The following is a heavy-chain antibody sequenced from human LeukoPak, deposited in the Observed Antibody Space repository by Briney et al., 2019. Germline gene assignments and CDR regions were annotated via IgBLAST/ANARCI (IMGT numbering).Heavy chain of an antibody. CDR3: ARVTLGRVGATTGDFDY. J-gene: IGHJ4*02. V-gene: IGHV4-30-2*01. CDR1: GGSISSSSYY. CDR2: IYHSGST. Sequence: PSETLSLTCTVSGGSISSSSYYWSWIRQPPGKGLEWIGYIYHSGSTYYNPSLNSRVTISVDRSKNQFSLKLSSVTAADTAVYYCARVTLGRVGATTGDFDYWGQGTLVTVSS. D-gene: IGHD1-26*01.